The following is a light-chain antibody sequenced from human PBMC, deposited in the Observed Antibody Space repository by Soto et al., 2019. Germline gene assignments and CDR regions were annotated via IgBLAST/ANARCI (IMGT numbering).Light chain of an antibody. Sequence: QSALTQPPSASGSPGQSVTISCTGTSSDVGAYNYVSWYQQHPGKAPKLMVYEVNKRPSGGSDRFSGSKSGNPASLTVSGLQAEAEADDYCTSPAGTINFPSIFGTGTKVTVL. J-gene: IGLJ1*01. V-gene: IGLV2-8*01. CDR3: TSPAGTINFPSI. CDR1: SSDVGAYNY. CDR2: EVN.